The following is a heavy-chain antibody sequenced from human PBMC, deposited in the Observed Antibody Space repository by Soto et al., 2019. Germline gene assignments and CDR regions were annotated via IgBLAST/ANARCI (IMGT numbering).Heavy chain of an antibody. CDR1: GFTVSSNY. D-gene: IGHD3-22*01. Sequence: GSLRLSCAASGFTVSSNYMSWVRQAPGKGLEWVSVIYSGGTIYYADSVKGRFTISRDNAKNSLYLQINSLRAEDTAVYYCARDVASHIVVVNNWFDPWGQGTLVTVSS. CDR2: IYSGGTI. J-gene: IGHJ5*02. V-gene: IGHV3-53*01. CDR3: ARDVASHIVVVNNWFDP.